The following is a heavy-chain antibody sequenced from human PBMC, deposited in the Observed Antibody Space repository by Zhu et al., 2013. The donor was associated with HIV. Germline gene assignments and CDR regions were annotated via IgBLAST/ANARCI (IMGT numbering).Heavy chain of an antibody. Sequence: QVQLVQSGAEVKKPGSSVKVSCKASGGTFSSYAISWVRQAPGQGLEWMGGIIPIFGTANYAQKFQGRVTITADESTSTAYMELSSLRSEDTAVYYCARGALGPLLWFGELSGDCGMDVWGQGP. D-gene: IGHD3-10*01. CDR1: GGTFSSYA. CDR2: IIPIFGTA. J-gene: IGHJ6*02. CDR3: ARGALGPLLWFGELSGDCGMDV. V-gene: IGHV1-69*01.